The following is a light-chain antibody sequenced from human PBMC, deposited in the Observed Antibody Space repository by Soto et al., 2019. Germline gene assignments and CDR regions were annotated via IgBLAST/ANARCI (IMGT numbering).Light chain of an antibody. J-gene: IGKJ4*01. CDR2: GAS. V-gene: IGKV3-11*01. Sequence: EIVLTQSPGTLSLSPGESAALSCRASQSVDTYLNWYQQKPGQAPRLLIYGASSRATGIPDRFSGSGSGTDFTLTISSLEPEDFAVYYCQQRSNWLTFGGGTKVEIK. CDR1: QSVDTY. CDR3: QQRSNWLT.